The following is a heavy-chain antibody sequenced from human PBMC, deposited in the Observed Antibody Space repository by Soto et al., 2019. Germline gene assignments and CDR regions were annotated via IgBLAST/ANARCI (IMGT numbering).Heavy chain of an antibody. CDR2: ISYDGSNK. D-gene: IGHD2-15*01. CDR3: ARDGGYCSGGSCPGWFDP. V-gene: IGHV3-30-3*01. Sequence: QVPLVESGGGVVQPGRSLRLSCAASGFTFSSYAMHWVRQAPGKVLEWVAVISYDGSNKYYAESVKGRFTISRDNSKNTLYLQMNRLRAEDTVVYYCARDGGYCSGGSCPGWFDPWGQGTLVTVSS. CDR1: GFTFSSYA. J-gene: IGHJ5*02.